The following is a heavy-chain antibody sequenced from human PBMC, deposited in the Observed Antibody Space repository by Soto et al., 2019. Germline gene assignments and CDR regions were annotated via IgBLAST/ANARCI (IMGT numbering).Heavy chain of an antibody. CDR1: GFTFSNYA. CDR3: AMKAAGNCPFDH. J-gene: IGHJ4*02. Sequence: EVQLLESGGGLVQPGGSLRLSCAASGFTFSNYAMSWVRQAPGKGPEWVSGISSSGGDTPYADSVKGRFTISRVNSKNTLYLQMNSLRAEDTAVYYCAMKAAGNCPFDHWGQGTLVTVSS. V-gene: IGHV3-23*01. CDR2: ISSSGGDT. D-gene: IGHD6-13*01.